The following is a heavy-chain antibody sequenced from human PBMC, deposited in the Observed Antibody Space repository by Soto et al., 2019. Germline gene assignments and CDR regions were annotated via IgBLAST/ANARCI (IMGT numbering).Heavy chain of an antibody. J-gene: IGHJ5*02. CDR2: IKSKTDGGTT. V-gene: IGHV3-15*01. CDR3: AKESSSGWDWAINWFDP. D-gene: IGHD6-19*01. CDR1: GFTFSNAW. Sequence: PGGSLRLSCAASGFTFSNAWMSWVRQAPGKGLEWVGRIKSKTDGGTTDYAAPVKGRFTISRDDSKNTLYLQMSSLRAEDTAVYYCAKESSSGWDWAINWFDPWGQGTLVTVSS.